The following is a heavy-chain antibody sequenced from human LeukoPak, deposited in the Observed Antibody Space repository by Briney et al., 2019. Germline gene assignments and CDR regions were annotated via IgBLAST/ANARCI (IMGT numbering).Heavy chain of an antibody. CDR2: ISAYNGIT. CDR3: ARTDYYDSSGYLDY. Sequence: GASVNVSCKASGYTFTIYGISWVRQAPGQGLEWMGWISAYNGITNYAQKLQGRVTMTTDTSTSTAYMELRSLRSDDTAVYYCARTDYYDSSGYLDYWGQGTLVTVSS. J-gene: IGHJ4*02. V-gene: IGHV1-18*01. CDR1: GYTFTIYG. D-gene: IGHD3-22*01.